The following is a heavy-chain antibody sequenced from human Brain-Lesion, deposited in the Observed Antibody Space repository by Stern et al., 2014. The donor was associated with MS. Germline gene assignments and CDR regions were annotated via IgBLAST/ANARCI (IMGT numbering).Heavy chain of an antibody. Sequence: VQLVESGGGVVQPGGSRRLSCAASGFTFSSYDLHWVRQGPGKGLEWVASISYDGSNKYYADSVKGRFTISRDNSKNTLFLQMNSLRTEDTAVYYCAKNPGGFTIDWGQGTLVTVSS. D-gene: IGHD3-3*01. CDR1: GFTFSSYD. CDR3: AKNPGGFTID. CDR2: ISYDGSNK. V-gene: IGHV3-30*18. J-gene: IGHJ4*02.